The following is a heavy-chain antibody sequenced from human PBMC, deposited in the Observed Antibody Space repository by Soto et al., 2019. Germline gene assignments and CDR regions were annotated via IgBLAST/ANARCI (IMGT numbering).Heavy chain of an antibody. CDR2: INAGSGNT. D-gene: IGHD2-2*01. CDR1: GYTSTNYG. V-gene: IGHV1-3*01. J-gene: IGHJ4*02. CDR3: ANDIIVIPAAEGLDY. Sequence: ASVKVSCKASGYTSTNYGMHWVRQAPGQRLEWMGWINAGSGNTKYSQKFQGRITITRDTSASTVYMELSSLRSEDTAVYYCANDIIVIPAAEGLDYWGQGALVTVSS.